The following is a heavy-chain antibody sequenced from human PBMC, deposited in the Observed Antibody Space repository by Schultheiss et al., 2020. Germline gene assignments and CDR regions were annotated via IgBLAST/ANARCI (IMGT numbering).Heavy chain of an antibody. Sequence: SQTLSLTCTVSGGSISSGGYYWSWIRQHPGKGLEWIGEINHSGSTNYNPSLKSRVTISVDTSKNQFSLKLSSVTAADTAVYYCASSYDSSGYYEHDAFDIWGQGTMVTVSS. CDR1: GGSISSGGYY. CDR3: ASSYDSSGYYEHDAFDI. D-gene: IGHD3-22*01. J-gene: IGHJ3*02. V-gene: IGHV4-61*08. CDR2: INHSGST.